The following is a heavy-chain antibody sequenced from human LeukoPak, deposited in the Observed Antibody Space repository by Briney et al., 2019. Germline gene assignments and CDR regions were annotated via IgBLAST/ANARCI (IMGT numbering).Heavy chain of an antibody. CDR1: GGSFSGYY. V-gene: IGHV4-34*01. CDR3: TRLRRVWGGRMDFDS. CDR2: INHSGST. D-gene: IGHD3-10*01. J-gene: IGHJ4*02. Sequence: SETLSLTCAVYGGSFSGYYWSWIRQPPGKGLEWIGEINHSGSTNYNPSLKSRVTISLDTSKNQVSLHLSSVTAADTAVYYCTRLRRVWGGRMDFDSWAREPWSPSPQ.